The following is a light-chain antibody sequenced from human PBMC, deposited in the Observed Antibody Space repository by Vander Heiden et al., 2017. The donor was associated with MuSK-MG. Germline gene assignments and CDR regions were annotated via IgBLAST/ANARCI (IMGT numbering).Light chain of an antibody. J-gene: IGLJ2*01. CDR1: SSDVGRYDL. V-gene: IGLV2-23*02. Sequence: QPVLTQPASVSGSPGQSITISCTGTSSDVGRYDLVSWYQHHPGKAPQLMIYDVTKRPSGVSYRFSGSKSANTASLTISGLQAEDEADYYCSSYAGSDTLVFGGGTKLTVL. CDR3: SSYAGSDTLV. CDR2: DVT.